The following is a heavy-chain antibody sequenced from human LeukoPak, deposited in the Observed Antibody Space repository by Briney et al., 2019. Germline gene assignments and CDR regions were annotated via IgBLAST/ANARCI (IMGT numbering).Heavy chain of an antibody. CDR3: ARGGGIVAVPAAIWFDP. V-gene: IGHV4-34*01. CDR1: GGSFSGYY. D-gene: IGHD2-2*01. J-gene: IGHJ5*02. Sequence: PSETLSLTCAVYGGSFSGYYWSWIRQPPGKGLEWIGEINHSGSTNYNPSLKSRVTISVDTSKNQFSLKLSSATAADTAVYYCARGGGIVAVPAAIWFDPWGQGTLVTVSS. CDR2: INHSGST.